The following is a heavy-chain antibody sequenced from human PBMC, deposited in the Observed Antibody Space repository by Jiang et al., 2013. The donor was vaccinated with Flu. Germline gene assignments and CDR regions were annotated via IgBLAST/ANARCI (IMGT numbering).Heavy chain of an antibody. J-gene: IGHJ3*02. Sequence: EWVSYISSSGSTIYYADSVKGRFTISRDNAKNSLYLQVNSLRAEDTAVYYCATHTLSITMTLDVFVIWGQGTMVTVSS. CDR2: ISSSGSTI. D-gene: IGHD3-22*01. V-gene: IGHV3-48*03. CDR3: ATHTLSITMTLDVFVI.